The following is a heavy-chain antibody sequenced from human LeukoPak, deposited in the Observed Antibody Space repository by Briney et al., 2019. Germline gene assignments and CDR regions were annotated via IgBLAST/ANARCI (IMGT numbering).Heavy chain of an antibody. Sequence: SVKVSCKASGGTFRSYAISWVRQAPGQGLEWMGGIIPIFGTANYAQKFQGRVTITADESTSTAYMELSSLRSEDTAVYYCARDPYYCSGGSCYVAEYFQHWGQGTLVTVSS. CDR2: IIPIFGTA. J-gene: IGHJ1*01. CDR1: GGTFRSYA. CDR3: ARDPYYCSGGSCYVAEYFQH. D-gene: IGHD2-15*01. V-gene: IGHV1-69*01.